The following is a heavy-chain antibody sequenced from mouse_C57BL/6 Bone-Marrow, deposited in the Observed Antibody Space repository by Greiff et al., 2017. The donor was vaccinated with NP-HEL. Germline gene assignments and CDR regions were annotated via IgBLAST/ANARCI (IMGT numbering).Heavy chain of an antibody. J-gene: IGHJ4*01. CDR3: ARSRTTVRGDY. CDR1: GYTFTSYW. Sequence: QVQLQQPGAELVMPGASVKLSCKASGYTFTSYWMHWVKQRPGQGLEWIGEIDPSDSYTNYNQKFKGKSTLTVDKSSSTAYMQLSSLTSEDSAVYYCARSRTTVRGDYWGQGTSVTVSS. V-gene: IGHV1-69*01. CDR2: IDPSDSYT. D-gene: IGHD1-1*01.